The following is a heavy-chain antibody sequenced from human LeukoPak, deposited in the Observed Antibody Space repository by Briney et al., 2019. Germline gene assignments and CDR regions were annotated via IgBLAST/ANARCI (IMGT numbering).Heavy chain of an antibody. V-gene: IGHV3-23*01. CDR3: AKEGAVRLRLPNDY. D-gene: IGHD2-21*02. Sequence: GGPLRLSCAASGFTFSSYAMSWVRQAPGKGLEWVSAISGSGGSTYYTDSVKGRFTISRDNSKNTLYLQMNSLRAEDTAVYYCAKEGAVRLRLPNDYWGQGTLVTVSS. CDR2: ISGSGGST. J-gene: IGHJ4*02. CDR1: GFTFSSYA.